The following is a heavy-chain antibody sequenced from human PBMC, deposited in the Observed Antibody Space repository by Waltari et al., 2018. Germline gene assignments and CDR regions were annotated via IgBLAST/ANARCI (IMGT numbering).Heavy chain of an antibody. V-gene: IGHV4-39*01. CDR1: GGSIRSSTFY. J-gene: IGHJ2*01. CDR3: ARVGPGVYWYFDL. Sequence: QLLLQESGPGLVKPSETLSLTCAVSGGSIRSSTFYWGWVRQPPWKGLEWIGSISYSGSTYYNPSLKSRVTISVDTSKNQFSLNLSSVTAADTSVYYCARVGPGVYWYFDLWGRGTLVRVSS. CDR2: ISYSGST. D-gene: IGHD1-26*01.